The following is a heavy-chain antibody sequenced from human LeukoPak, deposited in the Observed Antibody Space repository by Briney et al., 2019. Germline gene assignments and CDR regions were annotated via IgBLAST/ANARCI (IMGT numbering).Heavy chain of an antibody. D-gene: IGHD6-13*01. CDR1: GFTFSSYS. Sequence: GGSLRLSCAASGFTFSSYSMNWVRQAPGKGLEWVSSISSSSSYIYYADSVKGRFTISRDNAKNSLYLQMNSLRAEDTAVYYCARSNDGHGIAAAVGFDYWGQGTLVTVSS. CDR3: ARSNDGHGIAAAVGFDY. V-gene: IGHV3-21*01. J-gene: IGHJ4*02. CDR2: ISSSSSYI.